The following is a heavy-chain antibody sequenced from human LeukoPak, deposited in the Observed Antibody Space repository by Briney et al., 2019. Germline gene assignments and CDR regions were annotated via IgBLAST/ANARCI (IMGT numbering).Heavy chain of an antibody. CDR3: ARDRWYFDL. CDR1: GGSISSYY. V-gene: IGHV4-59*12. Sequence: PSETLSLTCTVSGGSISSYYWSWIRQPPGKGLEWIGYIYYSGSTNYNPSLKSRVTKSVDTSKNQFSLKLSSVTAADTAVYYCARDRWYFDLWGRGTLVTVSS. J-gene: IGHJ2*01. CDR2: IYYSGST.